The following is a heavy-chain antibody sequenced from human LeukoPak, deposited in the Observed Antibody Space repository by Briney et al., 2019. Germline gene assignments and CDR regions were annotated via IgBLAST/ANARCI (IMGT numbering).Heavy chain of an antibody. V-gene: IGHV5-51*01. D-gene: IGHD3-9*01. Sequence: GESLKISCKCSGYSFTSYWIAWVRQMPGKGLELMGIIYPGDYDTRYSPSFQGQVAISADKSITTAYLQWSSLKASDTAMYYCARRYYDILTGYSDAFDIWGQGTMVTVSS. CDR1: GYSFTSYW. CDR2: IYPGDYDT. J-gene: IGHJ3*02. CDR3: ARRYYDILTGYSDAFDI.